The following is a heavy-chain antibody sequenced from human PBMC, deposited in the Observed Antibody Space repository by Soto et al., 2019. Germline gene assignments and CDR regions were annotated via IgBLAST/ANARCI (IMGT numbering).Heavy chain of an antibody. D-gene: IGHD6-13*01. J-gene: IGHJ5*02. Sequence: GESLKISCKGSGYSFTSYWIGWVRQMPGKGLEWMGIIYPGDSDTRYSPSFQGQVTISADKSISTAYLQWSSLKASDTAMYYCARHPSHYSSGWYGGYNWFDPWGQGTLVTVSS. V-gene: IGHV5-51*01. CDR2: IYPGDSDT. CDR3: ARHPSHYSSGWYGGYNWFDP. CDR1: GYSFTSYW.